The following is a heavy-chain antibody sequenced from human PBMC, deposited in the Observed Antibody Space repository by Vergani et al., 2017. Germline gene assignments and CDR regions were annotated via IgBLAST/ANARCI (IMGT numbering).Heavy chain of an antibody. V-gene: IGHV4-38-2*01. Sequence: QVQLQESGPGLVQPAETLSLTCVVPNSSINSNYYWGWIRQSPGKRLEWIGSVSHSGSTFSNPSLKSRVTISVDKSKTLISLILNSVTAADTAVYYCVRYAITYDVLTGYYIGLDSWGQGTLVTVSS. CDR3: VRYAITYDVLTGYYIGLDS. J-gene: IGHJ4*02. D-gene: IGHD3-9*01. CDR2: VSHSGST. CDR1: NSSINSNYY.